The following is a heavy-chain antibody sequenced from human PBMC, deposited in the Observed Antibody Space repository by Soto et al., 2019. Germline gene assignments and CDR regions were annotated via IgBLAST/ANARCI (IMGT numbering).Heavy chain of an antibody. V-gene: IGHV1-24*01. CDR3: ATGGCSSTSCYYYYYGMDV. Sequence: ASVKVSCKVSGYTLTELSMHWVRQAPGKGLEWMGGFDPEDGETIYAQKFQGRVTMTEDTSTDTAYMELSSLRSEDTAVYYCATGGCSSTSCYYYYYGMDVWGQGTTVTVSS. J-gene: IGHJ6*02. CDR1: GYTLTELS. D-gene: IGHD2-2*01. CDR2: FDPEDGET.